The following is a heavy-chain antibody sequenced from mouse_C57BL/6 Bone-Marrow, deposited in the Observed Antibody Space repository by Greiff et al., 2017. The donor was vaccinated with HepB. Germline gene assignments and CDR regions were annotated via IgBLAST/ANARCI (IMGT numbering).Heavy chain of an antibody. CDR1: GYTFTSYG. Sequence: QVQLQQSGAELARPGASVKLSCKASGYTFTSYGISWVKQRTGQGLEWIGEIYPRSGNTYYNEKFKGKATLTADKSSSTAYMELRSLTSEDSAVYFWARGYGSSYIYWYFDVWGTGTTVTVSS. CDR2: IYPRSGNT. V-gene: IGHV1-81*01. CDR3: ARGYGSSYIYWYFDV. D-gene: IGHD1-1*01. J-gene: IGHJ1*03.